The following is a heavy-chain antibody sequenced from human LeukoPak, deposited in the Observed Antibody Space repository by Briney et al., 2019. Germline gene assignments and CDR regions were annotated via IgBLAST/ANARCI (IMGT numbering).Heavy chain of an antibody. Sequence: ASVKVSCKASGYTLTSYDINWVRQAPGQGLEWMGWMNPNSGNTGYAQKFQGRVTMTRNTSISTAYMELSSLRSEDTAVYYCAGLDYGDSQWFDCWGQGTLVTVSS. D-gene: IGHD4-17*01. CDR1: GYTLTSYD. J-gene: IGHJ5*01. V-gene: IGHV1-8*01. CDR3: AGLDYGDSQWFDC. CDR2: MNPNSGNT.